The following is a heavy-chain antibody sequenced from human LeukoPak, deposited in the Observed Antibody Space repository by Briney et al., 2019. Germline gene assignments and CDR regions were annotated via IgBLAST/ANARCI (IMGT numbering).Heavy chain of an antibody. CDR3: ARYGYSYGQYDFDY. Sequence: KVSCKASGGTFSSYAISWVRQAPGQGLEWMGGIIPIFGTANYAQKFQGRVTITAEESTRTAYMELSSLRSEDTAVYYCARYGYSYGQYDFDYWGQGTLVTVSS. D-gene: IGHD5-18*01. CDR1: GGTFSSYA. V-gene: IGHV1-69*01. J-gene: IGHJ4*02. CDR2: IIPIFGTA.